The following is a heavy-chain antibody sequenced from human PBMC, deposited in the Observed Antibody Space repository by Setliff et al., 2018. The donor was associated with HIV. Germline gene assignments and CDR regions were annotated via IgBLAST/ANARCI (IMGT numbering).Heavy chain of an antibody. Sequence: SETLSLTCTVSGGSVNVEYWSWLRQPPGKALEWIAWIHDSGTTNYNPSLKSRVTISRDTSKNQFSLKLSSVTPADTAVYYCARGGASSKYFDSWGQGTLVAVSS. CDR1: GGSVNVEY. D-gene: IGHD2-15*01. CDR2: IHDSGTT. V-gene: IGHV4-59*02. J-gene: IGHJ4*02. CDR3: ARGGASSKYFDS.